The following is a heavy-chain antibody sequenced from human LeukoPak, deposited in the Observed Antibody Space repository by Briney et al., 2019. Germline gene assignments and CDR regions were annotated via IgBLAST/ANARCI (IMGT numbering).Heavy chain of an antibody. J-gene: IGHJ5*02. D-gene: IGHD3-10*01. V-gene: IGHV3-66*01. CDR3: ARDRGARGRGLA. Sequence: GGSPRLSCAASGFTFSYAWMTWVRQAPGKGLEWVSTIYSGGTTYYADSVMGRFTISRHNSRNTLYLQMNSLRAEDTAVYYCARDRGARGRGLAWGQGTQVTVSS. CDR2: IYSGGTT. CDR1: GFTFSYAW.